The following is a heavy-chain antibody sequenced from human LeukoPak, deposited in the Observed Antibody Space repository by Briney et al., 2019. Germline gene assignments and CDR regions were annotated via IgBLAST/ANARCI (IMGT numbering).Heavy chain of an antibody. Sequence: PGGSLRLSCAASGFTFSSDWMSWVRQAPGKGLEWGANIKQDGSEKYYVDSVKGRFTISRDNAKNSLYLQMNSLRAEDTAVYYSSLEGSSWYRYFQHWGQGTLVTVSS. J-gene: IGHJ1*01. CDR2: IKQDGSEK. CDR1: GFTFSSDW. V-gene: IGHV3-7*05. D-gene: IGHD6-13*01. CDR3: SLEGSSWYRYFQH.